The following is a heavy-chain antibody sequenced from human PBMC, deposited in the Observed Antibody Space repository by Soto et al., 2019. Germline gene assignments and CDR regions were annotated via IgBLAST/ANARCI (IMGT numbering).Heavy chain of an antibody. CDR2: ISYDGSNK. J-gene: IGHJ4*02. D-gene: IGHD3-22*01. CDR1: GFTFSSYG. Sequence: QVQLVESGGGVVQPGRSLRLSCAASGFTFSSYGMHWVRQAPGKGLEWVAVISYDGSNKYYADSVKGRFTISRDNSKNPLYMQMNSLRAEDTAVYYCAKDRDRLHYYDSSGYFDYWGQGTLVTVSS. CDR3: AKDRDRLHYYDSSGYFDY. V-gene: IGHV3-30*18.